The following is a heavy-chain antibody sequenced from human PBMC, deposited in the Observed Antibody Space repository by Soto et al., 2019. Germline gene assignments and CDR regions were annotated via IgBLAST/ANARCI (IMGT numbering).Heavy chain of an antibody. V-gene: IGHV2-5*02. CDR2: IYWDDDK. CDR3: AHVYGGYDNFDY. CDR1: GLSLSTSGVG. D-gene: IGHD5-12*01. Sequence: QNTLKESGPTLVKPTQTLTLTCTFSGLSLSTSGVGVGWIRQPPGKALEWLALIYWDDDKRYSPSLKSRLTITKDTSKNQVVLTMTNMDPVDTATYYCAHVYGGYDNFDYWGQGTLVTVSS. J-gene: IGHJ4*02.